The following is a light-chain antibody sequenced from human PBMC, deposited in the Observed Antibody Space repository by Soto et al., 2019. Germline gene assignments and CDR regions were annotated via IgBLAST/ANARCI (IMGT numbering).Light chain of an antibody. V-gene: IGKV1-39*01. CDR2: AAS. Sequence: DIQMTQSPSSLSASVGDRVTITCRASQSINSYLNWYQQKPGKAPKLLIYAASSLQSGVPSRFSGSGFGTDFTLTISSLQPEDFATYYCQQSYSTPPYTVGQGTKLEIK. CDR3: QQSYSTPPYT. CDR1: QSINSY. J-gene: IGKJ2*01.